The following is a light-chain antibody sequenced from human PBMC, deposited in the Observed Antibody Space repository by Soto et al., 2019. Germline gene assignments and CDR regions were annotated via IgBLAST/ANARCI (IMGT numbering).Light chain of an antibody. V-gene: IGKV1-5*03. CDR3: QQYGHYSWT. CDR1: QSIGIW. J-gene: IGKJ1*01. CDR2: TAS. Sequence: IQMTQSPSTVSASVGDRVAISCRASQSIGIWLAWYQQKPGKAPRFLIYTASTLLGGVPSRFSGSGSGTEFTLTISRLQPDDFATYYCQQYGHYSWTFGQGNNVEIK.